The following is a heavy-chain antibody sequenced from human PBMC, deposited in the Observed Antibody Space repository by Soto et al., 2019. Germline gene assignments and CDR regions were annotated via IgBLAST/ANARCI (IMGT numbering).Heavy chain of an antibody. V-gene: IGHV1-18*01. J-gene: IGHJ3*02. D-gene: IGHD6-19*01. CDR1: GYTFTSYG. CDR3: ARSGGGWGSGSYRGAFDI. Sequence: QVQLVQSGAEVKKPGASVKVSCKASGYTFTSYGISWVRQAPGQGLEWMGWISAYNGNTNYAQKLQGRVTMTTDTSTSTAYMELRSLRSDDTAVHYCARSGGGWGSGSYRGAFDIWGQGTMVTVSS. CDR2: ISAYNGNT.